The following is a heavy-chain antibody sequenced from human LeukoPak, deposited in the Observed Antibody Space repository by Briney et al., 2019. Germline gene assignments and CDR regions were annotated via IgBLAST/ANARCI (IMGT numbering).Heavy chain of an antibody. CDR3: ATSRVLWFGEPYFDY. CDR1: GYTLTELS. D-gene: IGHD3-10*01. Sequence: ASVKVSCKVSGYTLTELSMHWVRQAPGKGLEWMGGFDPEDGETIYAQKFQGRVTTTEDTSTDTAYMELSSLRSEDTAVYYCATSRVLWFGEPYFDYWGQGTLVTVSS. V-gene: IGHV1-24*01. CDR2: FDPEDGET. J-gene: IGHJ4*02.